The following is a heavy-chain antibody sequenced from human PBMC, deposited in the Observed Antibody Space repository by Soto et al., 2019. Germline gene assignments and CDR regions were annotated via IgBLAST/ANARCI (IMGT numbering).Heavy chain of an antibody. J-gene: IGHJ5*02. D-gene: IGHD2-15*01. Sequence: GGSLRLSCAASGFTLSSYGIHWVRQAPGKGLEWVAVISYDGSNKYYADSVKGRFTISRDNSKNTLYLQVNSLRADDTAVYYCAKQGLPHHNWFDPWGQGTLVTVSS. V-gene: IGHV3-30*18. CDR2: ISYDGSNK. CDR1: GFTLSSYG. CDR3: AKQGLPHHNWFDP.